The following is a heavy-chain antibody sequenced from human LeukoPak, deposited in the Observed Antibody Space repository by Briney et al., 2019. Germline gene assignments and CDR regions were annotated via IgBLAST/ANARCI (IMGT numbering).Heavy chain of an antibody. CDR3: ARDPGLRGVMSPYDY. CDR1: GFTFSSYS. CDR2: ISSSSSYI. Sequence: GGSLRLSCAASGFTFSSYSMNWVRQAPGKGLEWVSSISSSSSYIYYADSVKGRFTISRDNAKNSLYLQMNSLRAEDTAVYYCARDPGLRGVMSPYDYWGQGTLVTVSS. V-gene: IGHV3-21*01. D-gene: IGHD3-10*01. J-gene: IGHJ4*02.